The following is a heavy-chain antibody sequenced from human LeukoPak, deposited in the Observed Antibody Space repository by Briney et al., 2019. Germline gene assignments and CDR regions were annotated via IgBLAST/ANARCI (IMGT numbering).Heavy chain of an antibody. V-gene: IGHV3-33*01. CDR3: ARDSGYSYADDY. D-gene: IGHD5-18*01. J-gene: IGHJ4*02. Sequence: PGRSLRLSCAASGFTFSTYGMHWVRQAPGKGLEWVAVIWFDGSNQYYVDSVRGRFSISRDNAKDSLYLQMSSLRDEDTAVYYCARDSGYSYADDYWGQGTLVTVSS. CDR2: IWFDGSNQ. CDR1: GFTFSTYG.